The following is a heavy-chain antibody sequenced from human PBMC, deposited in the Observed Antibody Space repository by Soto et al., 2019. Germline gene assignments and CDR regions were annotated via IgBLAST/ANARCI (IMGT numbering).Heavy chain of an antibody. CDR1: GFRFSDYV. CDR3: ARGLSKIPTNYYGSGSFDY. CDR2: ISATGTYI. Sequence: VGSLRLSCAVSGFRFSDYVMQWVRQAPGNGLEWVSSISATGTYIFYADSVKGRFTISRDNAQNSVHLQMNSLRAEDTAVYYCARGLSKIPTNYYGSGSFDYWGQGTLVTVSS. V-gene: IGHV3-21*01. D-gene: IGHD3-10*01. J-gene: IGHJ4*02.